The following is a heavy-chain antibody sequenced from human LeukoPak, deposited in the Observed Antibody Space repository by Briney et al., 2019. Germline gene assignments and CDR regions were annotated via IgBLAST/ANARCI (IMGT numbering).Heavy chain of an antibody. J-gene: IGHJ4*02. CDR3: ARVAYCGGDCYYFDY. Sequence: GGSLRLSCAASGFTFSSYGMHWVRQAPGKGLEWVTVISYDGYNQYYADSVKGRFTISRDNSKNTLYLQMNSLRAEDTAVYYCARVAYCGGDCYYFDYWGQGTLVTVSS. V-gene: IGHV3-30*03. D-gene: IGHD2-21*02. CDR2: ISYDGYNQ. CDR1: GFTFSSYG.